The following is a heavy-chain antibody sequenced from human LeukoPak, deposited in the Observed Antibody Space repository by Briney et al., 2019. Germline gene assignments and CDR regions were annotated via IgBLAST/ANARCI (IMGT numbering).Heavy chain of an antibody. D-gene: IGHD6-19*01. J-gene: IGHJ4*02. CDR1: GYSISSGYY. V-gene: IGHV4-38-2*01. CDR2: IYHSGST. Sequence: PSETLSLTCAVSGYSISSGYYWGWIRQPPGKGLEWIGSIYHSGSTYYNPSLKSRVTISVDTSKNQFSLKLSSVTAADTAVYYCARQSSGWCGHLDYWGQGTLVTVSS. CDR3: ARQSSGWCGHLDY.